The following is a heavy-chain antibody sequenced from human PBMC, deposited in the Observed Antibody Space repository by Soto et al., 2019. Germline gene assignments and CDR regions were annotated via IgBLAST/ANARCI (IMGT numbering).Heavy chain of an antibody. J-gene: IGHJ4*02. D-gene: IGHD5-18*01. CDR1: GFTFSSDA. CDR2: ISGSGGST. CDR3: AKVYGYSYGYGKYYFDY. Sequence: EVQLLESGGGLVQPGGSLRLSCAASGFTFSSDAMSWVRQAPGKGLEWGSAISGSGGSTYYADSVKGRFTISRDNSKNTLYLQMNSLRAEDTAVYYCAKVYGYSYGYGKYYFDYWGQGTLVTVSS. V-gene: IGHV3-23*01.